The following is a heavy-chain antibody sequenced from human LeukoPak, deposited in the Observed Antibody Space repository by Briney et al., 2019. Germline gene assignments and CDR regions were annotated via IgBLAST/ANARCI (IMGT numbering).Heavy chain of an antibody. Sequence: GGSLRLSCAASGFTFSSYGMHWVRQAPGKGLEWVAFIRYDGSNKYYADSVKGRFTISRDNSKNTLYLQMNSLRAEDTAVYYCAKEGSTRGTPYFDYWGQGTLVTVSS. CDR3: AKEGSTRGTPYFDY. J-gene: IGHJ4*02. D-gene: IGHD2-2*01. CDR1: GFTFSSYG. CDR2: IRYDGSNK. V-gene: IGHV3-30*02.